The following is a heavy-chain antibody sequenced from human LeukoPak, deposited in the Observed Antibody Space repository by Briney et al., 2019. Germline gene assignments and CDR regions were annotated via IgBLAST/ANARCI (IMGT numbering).Heavy chain of an antibody. J-gene: IGHJ3*01. D-gene: IGHD1-26*01. CDR2: INPNSGGT. Sequence: ASVKVSCKASGYTFTGYYMHWVRQAPGQGLEWMGWINPNSGGTNYAQKFQGRVTMTRDTSISTAYMELSRLRSDDTAVYYCGRVGWALGGVFELWGQGKMVPVSS. V-gene: IGHV1-2*02. CDR1: GYTFTGYY. CDR3: GRVGWALGGVFEL.